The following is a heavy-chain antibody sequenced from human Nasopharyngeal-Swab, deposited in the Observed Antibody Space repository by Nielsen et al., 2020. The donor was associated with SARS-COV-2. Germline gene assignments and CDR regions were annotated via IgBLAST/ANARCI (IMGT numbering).Heavy chain of an antibody. D-gene: IGHD5-18*01. Sequence: GESLKISCAASGFTFSSYAMSWVRQAPGKGLEWVSAISGSDGSTYYADSVKGRFTISRDNSKNTLYLQMNSLRAEDTAVYYCARAGGGYSYADYWGQGTLVTVSS. CDR1: GFTFSSYA. CDR3: ARAGGGYSYADY. J-gene: IGHJ4*02. CDR2: ISGSDGST. V-gene: IGHV3-23*01.